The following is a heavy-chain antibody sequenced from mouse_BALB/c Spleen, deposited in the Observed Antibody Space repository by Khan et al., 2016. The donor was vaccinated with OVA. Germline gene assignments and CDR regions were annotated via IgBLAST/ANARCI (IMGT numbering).Heavy chain of an antibody. Sequence: EVQLQESGTVLARPGASVKMSCKASGYSFTSYWMHWVKQRPGQGLEWIGTIYPGISDTSYNQKFKVKAKLTAVTSASTAYMELSSLTNEDSAVYFCTRSYDSYYFDYWGQGTTLTVSS. V-gene: IGHV1-5*01. CDR1: GYSFTSYW. CDR2: IYPGISDT. CDR3: TRSYDSYYFDY. D-gene: IGHD2-4*01. J-gene: IGHJ2*01.